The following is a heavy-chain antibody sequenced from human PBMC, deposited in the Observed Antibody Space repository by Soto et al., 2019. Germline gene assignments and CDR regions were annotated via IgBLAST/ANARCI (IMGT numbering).Heavy chain of an antibody. CDR2: ISYDGSNK. Sequence: QVHLVESGGGVVQPGRSLRLSCAASGFTFSSYSMHWVRQAPGKGLEWVAVISYDGSNKHYADSVKGRFTISRDNSKNNLYLQMNSLRAEDTAVYYCAREYGIGGATFDIWGQGTMVTVSS. V-gene: IGHV3-30-3*01. D-gene: IGHD2-15*01. CDR3: AREYGIGGATFDI. J-gene: IGHJ3*02. CDR1: GFTFSSYS.